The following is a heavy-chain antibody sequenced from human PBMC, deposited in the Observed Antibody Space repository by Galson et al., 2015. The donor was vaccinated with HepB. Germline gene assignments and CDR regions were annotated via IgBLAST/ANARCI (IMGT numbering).Heavy chain of an antibody. CDR3: ARGPGIAAGGEPYFDY. J-gene: IGHJ4*02. CDR2: INPNSGDT. D-gene: IGHD6-13*01. Sequence: SVKVSCKASGHTFTGYYMHWVRQAPGQGLEWMGWINPNSGDTNYAQKFQGRVTMTRDTSISTAYMELSRLRSDDTAVYYCARGPGIAAGGEPYFDYWGQGTLVTVSS. V-gene: IGHV1-2*02. CDR1: GHTFTGYY.